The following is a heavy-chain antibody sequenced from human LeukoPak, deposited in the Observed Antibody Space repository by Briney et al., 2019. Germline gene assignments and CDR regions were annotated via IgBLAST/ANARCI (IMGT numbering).Heavy chain of an antibody. CDR2: VSHNGKSK. CDR3: AKDLSTIVVVTTPFDY. D-gene: IGHD3-22*01. V-gene: IGHV3-30*18. CDR1: GFTFSSYG. J-gene: IGHJ4*02. Sequence: GGSLRLSCVASGFTFSSYGMDWVRQAPDKRLEWVAVVSHNGKSKFYADSVKGRFTISRDNSKNTLYLQMNSLRAEDTAVYYCAKDLSTIVVVTTPFDYWGQGTLVTVSS.